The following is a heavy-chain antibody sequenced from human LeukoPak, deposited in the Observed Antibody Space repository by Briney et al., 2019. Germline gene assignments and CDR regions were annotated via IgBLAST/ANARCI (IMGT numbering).Heavy chain of an antibody. CDR2: IWYDGSNK. CDR3: ARDRAAAMEYYYMDV. V-gene: IGHV3-33*01. Sequence: GGSLRLSCAASGFTFRSYGMHWVRQAPGEGLEWVAVIWYDGSNKNYAGSVKGRFTISRDNSKNTLYLQMDRLRAEDTAVYYCARDRAAAMEYYYMDVWGKGTTVTVSS. J-gene: IGHJ6*03. CDR1: GFTFRSYG. D-gene: IGHD2-2*01.